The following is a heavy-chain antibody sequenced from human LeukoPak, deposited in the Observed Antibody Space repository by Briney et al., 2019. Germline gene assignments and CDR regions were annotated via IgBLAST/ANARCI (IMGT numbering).Heavy chain of an antibody. CDR2: INWNGGTT. V-gene: IGHV3-20*04. Sequence: PGGSLRLSCAASGFNFDDYGMTWVRQSPGKGLEWVSGINWNGGTTDHADSVKGRFTISRDNAKNSLYLQMSSPRAEDTALYYCGGGGGGSGSFLIDYWGQGTLVTVSS. CDR3: GGGGGGSGSFLIDY. D-gene: IGHD3-10*01. CDR1: GFNFDDYG. J-gene: IGHJ4*02.